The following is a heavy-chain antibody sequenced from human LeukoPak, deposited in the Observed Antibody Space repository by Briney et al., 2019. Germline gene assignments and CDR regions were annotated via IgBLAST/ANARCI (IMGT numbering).Heavy chain of an antibody. CDR2: INLNSGGT. D-gene: IGHD2-15*01. J-gene: IGHJ4*02. CDR3: ARESCSGGSCNNNFDY. CDR1: GYTFSAYY. V-gene: IGHV1-2*02. Sequence: ASVKVSCEASGYTFSAYYLHWVRQAPGQGLEWMGWINLNSGGTIYGQTFEGRVSMTRDTSLSTAYMEMSSLTSDDTAVYYCARESCSGGSCNNNFDYWGQGTLVTVSS.